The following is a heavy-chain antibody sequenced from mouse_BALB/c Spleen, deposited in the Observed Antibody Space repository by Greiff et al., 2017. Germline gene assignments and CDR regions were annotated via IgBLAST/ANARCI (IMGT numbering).Heavy chain of an antibody. CDR3: ARGGAMDY. CDR2: ISSGGST. CDR1: GFTFSSYA. J-gene: IGHJ4*01. Sequence: EVKVVDSGGGLVKPGGSLKLSCAASGFTFSSYAMSWVRQTPEKRLEWVASISSGGSTYYPDSVKGRFTISRDNARNILYLQMSSLRSEDTAMYYCARGGAMDYWGQGTSVTVSS. V-gene: IGHV5-6-5*01.